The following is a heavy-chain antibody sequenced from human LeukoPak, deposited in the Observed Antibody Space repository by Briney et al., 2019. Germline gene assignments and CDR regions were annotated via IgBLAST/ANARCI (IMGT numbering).Heavy chain of an antibody. CDR3: ARVGYSYGIDDY. D-gene: IGHD5-18*01. CDR1: GYTFTGYY. CDR2: INPNSGGT. V-gene: IGHV1-2*02. J-gene: IGHJ4*02. Sequence: ASVKVSCKASGYTFTGYYMHWVRQAPGQGLEWMGWINPNSGGTNYAQKFQGRVTMTRDTSISTAYMELRSLRSDDTAVYYCARVGYSYGIDDYWGQGTLVTVSS.